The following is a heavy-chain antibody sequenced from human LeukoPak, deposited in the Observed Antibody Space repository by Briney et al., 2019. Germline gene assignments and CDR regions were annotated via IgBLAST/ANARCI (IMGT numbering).Heavy chain of an antibody. CDR1: GFTFSSHG. CDR2: IWYDGSNK. D-gene: IGHD4-23*01. CDR3: ARAPEGYTVVTIFDL. J-gene: IGHJ4*02. Sequence: GGSLRLSCAASGFTFSSHGMHWVRQAPGKGLEWVAVIWYDGSNKYYADSVKGRFTISRDNSKNTLYLQMNSLRAEDTAVYYCARAPEGYTVVTIFDLWGQGTLVTVSS. V-gene: IGHV3-33*01.